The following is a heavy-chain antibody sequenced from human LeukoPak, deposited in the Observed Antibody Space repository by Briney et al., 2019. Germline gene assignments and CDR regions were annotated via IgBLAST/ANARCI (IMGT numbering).Heavy chain of an antibody. CDR1: GNYW. D-gene: IGHD2/OR15-2a*01. V-gene: IGHV3-74*01. J-gene: IGHJ4*02. CDR3: VSFYETY. CDR2: INSNGSWT. Sequence: GGSLRLSCAASGNYWMHWVRQVPGKGLVWVSHINSNGSWTSYADSVKGRFTISKDNAKNTVYLQMNSLRAEDTAVYYCVSFYETYWGRGTLVTVSS.